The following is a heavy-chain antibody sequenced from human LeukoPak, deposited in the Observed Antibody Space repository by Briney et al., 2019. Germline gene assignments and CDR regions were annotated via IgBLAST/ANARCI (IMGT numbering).Heavy chain of an antibody. CDR2: FDPEDGET. CDR3: ARGDTRMITFGGVIVTVDDY. J-gene: IGHJ4*02. CDR1: GYTLTELS. D-gene: IGHD3-16*02. V-gene: IGHV1-24*01. Sequence: ASVKVSCKVSGYTLTELSMHWVRQAPGKGLEWMGGFDPEDGETIYAQKFQGRVTMTEDTSTDTAYMELSRLRSDNTAVYYCARGDTRMITFGGVIVTVDDYWGQGTLVTVSS.